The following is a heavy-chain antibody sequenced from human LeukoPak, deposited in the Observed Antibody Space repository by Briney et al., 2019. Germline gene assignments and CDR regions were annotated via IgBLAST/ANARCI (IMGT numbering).Heavy chain of an antibody. J-gene: IGHJ3*02. D-gene: IGHD5-12*01. Sequence: SETLSLACTVSGGSISSSSYYWGWIRQPPGKGLEWIGSIYYSGSTYYNPSLRSRVTISVDTSKNQFSLKLSSVTAADTAVYYCARYIVATTMYAFDIWGQGTMVTVSS. CDR1: GGSISSSSYY. CDR2: IYYSGST. CDR3: ARYIVATTMYAFDI. V-gene: IGHV4-39*01.